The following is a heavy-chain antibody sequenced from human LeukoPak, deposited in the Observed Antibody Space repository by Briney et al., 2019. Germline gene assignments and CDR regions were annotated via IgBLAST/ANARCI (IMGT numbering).Heavy chain of an antibody. Sequence: PGGSLRLSCAASGFTFSSYAMSWVRQAPGKGLEWVSYISSSGSTIYYADSVKGRFTISRDNAKNSLYLQMNSLRAEDTAAYYCARDGRHGSGSLDYWGQGTLVTVSS. CDR2: ISSSGSTI. D-gene: IGHD3-10*01. CDR1: GFTFSSYA. CDR3: ARDGRHGSGSLDY. J-gene: IGHJ4*02. V-gene: IGHV3-48*03.